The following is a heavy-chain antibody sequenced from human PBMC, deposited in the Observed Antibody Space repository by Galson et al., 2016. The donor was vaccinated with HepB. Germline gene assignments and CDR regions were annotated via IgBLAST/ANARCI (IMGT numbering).Heavy chain of an antibody. CDR3: ARAAGYDSSLNL. Sequence: SLRLSCAASGFTFSSYAMSWVRQAPGKGLEWVSAISGSGGSTYYADSVKGRFTISRDNSKNTLYLQMNSLRAEDTAVYYCARAAGYDSSLNLWGRGTLVTVSS. D-gene: IGHD3-22*01. J-gene: IGHJ2*01. V-gene: IGHV3-23*01. CDR1: GFTFSSYA. CDR2: ISGSGGST.